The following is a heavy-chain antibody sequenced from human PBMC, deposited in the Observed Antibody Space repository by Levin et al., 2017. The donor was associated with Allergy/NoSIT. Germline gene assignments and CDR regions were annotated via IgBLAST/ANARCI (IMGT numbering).Heavy chain of an antibody. CDR1: GGSISSKNYY. V-gene: IGHV4-39*07. Sequence: NPSETLSLTCTVSGGSISSKNYYWGWIRQPPGKGLEWIGSIYYSGSTFYNPSLKSRLTISIDTPKNQFSLKLSSVTAADTAVYYCVREGKFYDFWTSYSPYAMDVWGQGTTITVSS. CDR3: VREGKFYDFWTSYSPYAMDV. J-gene: IGHJ6*02. CDR2: IYYSGST. D-gene: IGHD3-3*01.